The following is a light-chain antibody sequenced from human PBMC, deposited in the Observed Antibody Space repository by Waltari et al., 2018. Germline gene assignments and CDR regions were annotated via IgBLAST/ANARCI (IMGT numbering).Light chain of an antibody. Sequence: QTVVTQEPSLSVSPGGTVTLTCALSSGSVSSNSYATWYQQTPGQAPRPLVYKANCRSSGVPDRFSGSVLGNKAALTITGAQADDDSDYYCSLYMGSGVWVFGGGTKLTVL. CDR1: SGSVSSNSY. CDR2: KAN. J-gene: IGLJ3*02. CDR3: SLYMGSGVWV. V-gene: IGLV8-61*01.